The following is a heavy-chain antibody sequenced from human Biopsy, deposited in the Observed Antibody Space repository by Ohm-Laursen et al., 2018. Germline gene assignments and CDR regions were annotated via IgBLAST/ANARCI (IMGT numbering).Heavy chain of an antibody. D-gene: IGHD2-15*01. CDR2: VTITSSYI. CDR3: ARASPPSCRRLVGVAGDFDC. V-gene: IGHV3-21*01. CDR1: GFDFSAYS. Sequence: SLRLSCSASGFDFSAYSMSWVRQAPGKGLEWVSSVTITSSYIYYADSVKGRFTISRDNAKNSLYLQMNSLTAEDTAVYYCARASPPSCRRLVGVAGDFDCWGQGTRVTVSS. J-gene: IGHJ4*02.